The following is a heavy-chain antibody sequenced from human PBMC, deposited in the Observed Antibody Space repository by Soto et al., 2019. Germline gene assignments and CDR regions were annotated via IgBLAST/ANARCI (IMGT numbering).Heavy chain of an antibody. CDR3: ARVFVSEAGTMVRGVIKNYYYYGMDV. J-gene: IGHJ6*02. D-gene: IGHD3-10*01. Sequence: ASVKVSCKASGGTFSSYAISWVRQAPGQGLEWTGGIIPIFGTANYAQKFQGRVTITADESTSTAYMELSSLRSEDTAVYYCARVFVSEAGTMVRGVIKNYYYYGMDVWGQGTTVTVSS. CDR2: IIPIFGTA. CDR1: GGTFSSYA. V-gene: IGHV1-69*13.